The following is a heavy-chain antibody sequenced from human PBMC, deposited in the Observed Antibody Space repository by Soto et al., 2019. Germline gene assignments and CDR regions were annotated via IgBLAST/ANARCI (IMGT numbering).Heavy chain of an antibody. Sequence: SETLSLTCTVSGGSISSGGYYWSWIRQHPGKGLEWIGYIYYSGSTYYNPSLKSRVTISVDTSKNQFSLKLSSVTAADTAVYYCARGLIHKYQLLYNWFDPCGQRTLVTVSS. CDR2: IYYSGST. CDR1: GGSISSGGYY. D-gene: IGHD2-2*01. CDR3: ARGLIHKYQLLYNWFDP. V-gene: IGHV4-31*03. J-gene: IGHJ5*02.